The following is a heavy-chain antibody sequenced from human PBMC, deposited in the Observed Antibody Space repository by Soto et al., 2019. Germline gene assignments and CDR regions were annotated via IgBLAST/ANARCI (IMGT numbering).Heavy chain of an antibody. CDR3: ASTSH. J-gene: IGHJ4*02. Sequence: QVHLVESGGDVVQPGKSLRLSCAASGFPFSSFGLHWVRQAPGKGPEWVAVISADGTQKFYADSVMGRFTISRDNLRNSLFLQMNSLGPADTAVYYCASTSHWGQGTKVTVSS. CDR2: ISADGTQK. CDR1: GFPFSSFG. V-gene: IGHV3-30*03.